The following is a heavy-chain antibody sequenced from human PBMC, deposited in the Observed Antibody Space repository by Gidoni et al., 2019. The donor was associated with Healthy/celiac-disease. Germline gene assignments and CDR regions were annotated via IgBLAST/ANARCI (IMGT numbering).Heavy chain of an antibody. CDR1: GYTFTSYY. D-gene: IGHD3-22*01. CDR2: INPSGGST. CDR3: ARDPSSGYYYYYYGMDV. Sequence: QVQLVQSGAAVKKPGASVKVSCKASGYTFTSYYMHWVRQAPGQGLGWMGIINPSGGSTSYAQKFQGRVTMTRDTSTSTVYMELSSLRSEDTAVYYCARDPSSGYYYYYYGMDVWGQGTTVTVSS. V-gene: IGHV1-46*01. J-gene: IGHJ6*02.